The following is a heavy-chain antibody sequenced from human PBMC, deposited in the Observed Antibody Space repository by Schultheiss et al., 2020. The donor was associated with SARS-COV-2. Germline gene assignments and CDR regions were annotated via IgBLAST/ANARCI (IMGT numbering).Heavy chain of an antibody. CDR2: IIPIFGTA. J-gene: IGHJ4*02. CDR1: GYTFTDYQ. Sequence: ASVKVSCKASGYTFTDYQMHWVRQAPGQGLEWMGGIIPIFGTANYAQKFQGRVTMTRDTSTSTVYMELSSLRSEDTAVYYCTTDPRDWGQGTLVTVSS. CDR3: TTDPRD. V-gene: IGHV1-46*01.